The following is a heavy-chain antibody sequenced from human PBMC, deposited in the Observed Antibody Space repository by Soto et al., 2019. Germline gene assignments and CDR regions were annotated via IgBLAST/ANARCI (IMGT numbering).Heavy chain of an antibody. CDR3: ARDLSSGSLVRTLDY. D-gene: IGHD3-10*01. CDR2: TYYRSKWYI. Sequence: SQTLSLTCAISGDSVSSNSAGWNWIRQSPSRGLEWLGRTYYRSKWYIDYALSVKSRITINPDTSRNQFSLQLNSVTPEDAAAYYCARDLSSGSLVRTLDYWGQGTLVTVSS. V-gene: IGHV6-1*01. CDR1: GDSVSSNSAG. J-gene: IGHJ4*02.